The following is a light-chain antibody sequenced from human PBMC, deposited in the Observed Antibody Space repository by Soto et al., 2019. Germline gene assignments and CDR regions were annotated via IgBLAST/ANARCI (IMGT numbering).Light chain of an antibody. Sequence: QSVLTQPASVSGSPGQWITISCTGTSSDVGGYNYVSWYQQYPGKAPKLMIYDVDTRPSGVSNRFSGSKSGNTASLTISGLQADDEADYYCSSYTNSNTLVFGSGTKVTVL. V-gene: IGLV2-14*01. J-gene: IGLJ1*01. CDR1: SSDVGGYNY. CDR3: SSYTNSNTLV. CDR2: DVD.